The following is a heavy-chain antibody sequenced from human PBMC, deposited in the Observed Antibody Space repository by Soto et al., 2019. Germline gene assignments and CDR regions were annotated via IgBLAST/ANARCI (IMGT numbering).Heavy chain of an antibody. J-gene: IGHJ4*02. CDR2: IIPIFGTA. CDR1: GGTFSSYA. D-gene: IGHD6-13*01. Sequence: ASVKVSCKASGGTFSSYAISWVRQAPGQGLEWMGGIIPIFGTANYAQKFQGRVTITADESTSTAYMELSSLRSEYTAVYYCASFGSSSWYFPFDYWGQGTLVTVS. V-gene: IGHV1-69*13. CDR3: ASFGSSSWYFPFDY.